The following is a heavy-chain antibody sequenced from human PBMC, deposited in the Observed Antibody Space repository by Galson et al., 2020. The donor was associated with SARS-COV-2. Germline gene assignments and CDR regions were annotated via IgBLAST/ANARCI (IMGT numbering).Heavy chain of an antibody. CDR2: VSYSGST. CDR3: ARELLVGNTVYYFDY. CDR1: GGSINSYY. V-gene: IGHV4-59*01. J-gene: IGHJ4*02. Sequence: SETLSLTCTVSGGSINSYYWSWIRQSPGKGLECIGYVSYSGSTNYNPSLKSRVTMSVDTSKNQFSLNLRSVTAADTAVYYCARELLVGNTVYYFDYWGQGTLVTVSS. D-gene: IGHD1-26*01.